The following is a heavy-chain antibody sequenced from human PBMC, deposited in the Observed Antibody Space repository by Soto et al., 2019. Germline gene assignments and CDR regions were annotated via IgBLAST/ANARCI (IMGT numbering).Heavy chain of an antibody. CDR1: GGYFIGFY. D-gene: IGHD6-13*01. CDR2: INHSGST. V-gene: IGHV4-34*01. CDR3: ASEFSADHAFDI. J-gene: IGHJ3*02. Sequence: SETMSLTCAVYGGYFIGFYVSWISTTPGKGLEWIGEINHSGSTNYNPSLKSRVTISVDTSKNQFSLKLSSVTAADTAVYYCASEFSADHAFDIWGQGTMVTVPS.